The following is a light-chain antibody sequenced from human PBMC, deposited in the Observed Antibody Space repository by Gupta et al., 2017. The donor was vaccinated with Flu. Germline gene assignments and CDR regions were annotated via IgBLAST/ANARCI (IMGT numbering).Light chain of an antibody. J-gene: IGKJ3*01. CDR3: MQALQTPF. Sequence: DIVMTQSPLSLPVPPGEPASISCRSSQSLLHSNGYNYLDWYLQKPGQSPQLLIYLGSNRASGVPDRFSGSGSGTDFTLKISRVEAEDVGVYYCMQALQTPFFGPGTKVDIK. V-gene: IGKV2-28*01. CDR1: QSLLHSNGYNY. CDR2: LGS.